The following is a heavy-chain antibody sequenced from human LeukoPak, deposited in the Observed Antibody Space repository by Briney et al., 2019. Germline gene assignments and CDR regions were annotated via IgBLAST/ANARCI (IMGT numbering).Heavy chain of an antibody. CDR2: VYYSGST. Sequence: PSETLSLTCTVSGDSINTNIYYWGWIRQPPGKGLEWIGHVYYSGSTYYNPSLKSRVTISVDTSKNQFSLKLSSVTAADTAVYYCARDLSLQLWLSSSWRGTFDYWGQGTLVTVSS. CDR3: ARDLSLQLWLSSSWRGTFDY. D-gene: IGHD5-18*01. J-gene: IGHJ4*02. V-gene: IGHV4-39*07. CDR1: GDSINTNIYY.